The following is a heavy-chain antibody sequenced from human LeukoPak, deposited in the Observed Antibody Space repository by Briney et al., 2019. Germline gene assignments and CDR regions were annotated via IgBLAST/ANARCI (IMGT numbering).Heavy chain of an antibody. CDR3: ARGRDPY. J-gene: IGHJ4*02. V-gene: IGHV4-59*12. CDR1: GASISSYY. D-gene: IGHD5-24*01. CDR2: VYYTGST. Sequence: SETLSLTCTVSGASISSYYWTWIRQSPGKGLEWIGDVYYTGSTNYSPSLKSRVTISVDTSKSQFSLKLNSVTAADTAMYYCARGRDPYWGQGTLVTVSS.